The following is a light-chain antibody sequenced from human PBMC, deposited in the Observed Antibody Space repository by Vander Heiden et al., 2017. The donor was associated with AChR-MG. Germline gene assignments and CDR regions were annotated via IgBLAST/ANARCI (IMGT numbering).Light chain of an antibody. V-gene: IGKV1-33*01. CDR2: DAT. Sequence: DVQVTPSPSSLSAAVGDKVTITCQASQDISNYLNWYQQKPGKVPEVLIYDATDLEIGVPSRFSGGGSGTDFSLTISSLQPEDVATYFCQQYGTLPLTLGGGTSVEI. J-gene: IGKJ4*01. CDR1: QDISNY. CDR3: QQYGTLPLT.